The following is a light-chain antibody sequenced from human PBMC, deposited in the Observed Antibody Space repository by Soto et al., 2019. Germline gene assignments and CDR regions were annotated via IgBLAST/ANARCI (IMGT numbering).Light chain of an antibody. CDR3: AAWDDSLSGVV. V-gene: IGLV2-8*01. CDR2: EVT. Sequence: QSALTQPPSASGSPGQSVTISCTGTSSDVGGYNYVSWYQHHPGKAPKLMIYEVTKRPSGVPDRFSGSKSGASASLAISGLRSEDEADYYCAAWDDSLSGVVFGGGTQLTVL. CDR1: SSDVGGYNY. J-gene: IGLJ2*01.